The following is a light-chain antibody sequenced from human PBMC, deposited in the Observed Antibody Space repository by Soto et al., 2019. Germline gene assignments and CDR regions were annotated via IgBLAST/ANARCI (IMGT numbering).Light chain of an antibody. CDR1: QSLLDSDDGNTY. CDR2: TLS. CDR3: MQRLEFPYT. V-gene: IGKV2-40*01. Sequence: EIVMTQTPLSLPVTLGEAASISCTSSQSLLDSDDGNTYLDWYLQKPGQSPQLLIHTLSDRASGVPDRFSGSGSGTDFTLKISRVEAGDVGIYYCMQRLEFPYTFGQGTKLEIK. J-gene: IGKJ2*01.